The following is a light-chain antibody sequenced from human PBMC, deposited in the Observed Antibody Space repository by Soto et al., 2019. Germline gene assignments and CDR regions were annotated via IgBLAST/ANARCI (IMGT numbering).Light chain of an antibody. J-gene: IGLJ1*01. CDR1: SSDVGGYNY. V-gene: IGLV2-14*01. CDR3: SASTSSRAYV. CDR2: EVS. Sequence: QSALTQPASVSGSPGQSITISCTGTSSDVGGYNYVSWYQQQSGKAPKLMIHEVSNRPSGVSNRFSGSKSGNTASLTISGLQAEDEADYYCSASTSSRAYVFGSGTKVTVL.